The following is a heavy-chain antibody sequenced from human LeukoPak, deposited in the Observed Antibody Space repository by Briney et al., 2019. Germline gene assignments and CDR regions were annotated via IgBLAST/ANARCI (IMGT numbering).Heavy chain of an antibody. CDR1: GYSISSGYY. CDR3: ARVNLSGYYYDTSPNWFDP. V-gene: IGHV4-38-2*02. CDR2: IYYSGST. Sequence: NPSETLSLTCTVSGYSISSGYYWGWIRQPPGKGLEWIGSIYYSGSTYYNPSLKSRVTISVDTSKNQFSLKLSSVTAADTAVYYCARVNLSGYYYDTSPNWFDPWGQGTLVTVSS. J-gene: IGHJ5*02. D-gene: IGHD3-22*01.